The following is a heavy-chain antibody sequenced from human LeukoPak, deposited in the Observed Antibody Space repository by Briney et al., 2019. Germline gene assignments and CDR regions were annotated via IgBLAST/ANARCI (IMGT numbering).Heavy chain of an antibody. J-gene: IGHJ6*03. D-gene: IGHD3-10*01. CDR1: GLPFSSYS. CDR2: ISSSSYI. CDR3: ARVPWFGELLKYYYYYYMDV. Sequence: GGSLRLSCAASGLPFSSYSMNWVRQAPGKGLEWVSSISSSSYIYYADSVKGRFTISRDNAKNSLYLQMNSLRAEDTAVYYCARVPWFGELLKYYYYYYMDVWGKGTTVTISS. V-gene: IGHV3-21*01.